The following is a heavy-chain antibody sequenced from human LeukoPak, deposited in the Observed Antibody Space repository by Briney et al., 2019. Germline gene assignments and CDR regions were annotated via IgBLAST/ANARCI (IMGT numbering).Heavy chain of an antibody. V-gene: IGHV1-69*13. Sequence: SVKVSCKASGYTFTSYGISWVRQAPGQGLEWMGGIIPIFGTANYAQKFQGRVTITADESTSTAYMELSSLRSEDTAVYYCARPTCSGGSCYRDGNFDYWGQGTLVTVSS. CDR3: ARPTCSGGSCYRDGNFDY. J-gene: IGHJ4*02. CDR2: IIPIFGTA. D-gene: IGHD2-15*01. CDR1: GYTFTSYG.